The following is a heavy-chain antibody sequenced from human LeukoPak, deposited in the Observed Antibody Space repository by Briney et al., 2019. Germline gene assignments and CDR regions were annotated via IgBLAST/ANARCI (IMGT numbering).Heavy chain of an antibody. CDR2: IYYSGST. CDR3: ARVPLGATMAFDI. D-gene: IGHD1-26*01. J-gene: IGHJ3*02. CDR1: GGSISSYY. Sequence: SETLSLTCTVSGGSISSYYWSWIRQPPGKGLEWIGYIYYSGSTNYNPSLKSRVTISVDTSKNQFSLKLSSVTAADTAVYYCARVPLGATMAFDIWGQGTMVTVSS. V-gene: IGHV4-59*01.